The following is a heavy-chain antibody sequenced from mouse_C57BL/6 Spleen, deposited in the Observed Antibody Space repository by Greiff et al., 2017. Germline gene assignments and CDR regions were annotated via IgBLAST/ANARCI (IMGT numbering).Heavy chain of an antibody. J-gene: IGHJ3*01. Sequence: QVQLQQSGAELVRPGTSVKVSCKASGYAFTNYLIEWVKQRPGQGLEWIGVINPGSGGTNYNEKFKGKATLTADKSSSTAYMQLSSLTSEDSAVYSCARTGTGRAWFAYWGQGTLVTVSA. D-gene: IGHD4-1*01. CDR2: INPGSGGT. CDR3: ARTGTGRAWFAY. V-gene: IGHV1-54*01. CDR1: GYAFTNYL.